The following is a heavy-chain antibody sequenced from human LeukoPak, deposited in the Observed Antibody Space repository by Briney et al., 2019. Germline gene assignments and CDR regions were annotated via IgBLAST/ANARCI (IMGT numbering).Heavy chain of an antibody. CDR3: ARDLGRLRYFDWLLDY. J-gene: IGHJ4*02. CDR2: IKQDGSEK. D-gene: IGHD3-9*01. V-gene: IGHV3-7*01. Sequence: GSLRLFCAASGFTFSSYWMSWVRQAPGKGLEWVANIKQDGSEKYYVDSVKGRFTISRDNAKNSLYLQMNSLRAEDTAVYYCARDLGRLRYFDWLLDYWGQGTLVTVSS. CDR1: GFTFSSYW.